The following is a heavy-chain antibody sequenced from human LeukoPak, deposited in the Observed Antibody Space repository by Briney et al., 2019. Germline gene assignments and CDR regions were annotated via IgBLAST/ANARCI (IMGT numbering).Heavy chain of an antibody. CDR2: IYTSGST. V-gene: IGHV4-4*07. CDR1: GGSISSYY. Sequence: SDPLSLTCTVSGGSISSYYRSWIRQPAGKGLEWIGRIYTSGSTNYNPPLKSRVTISVDKSKNQFSLKLISVTAADTAVYYCAREIGYCSSTSCYYYYYYMDVWGKGTTVTVSS. J-gene: IGHJ6*03. D-gene: IGHD2-2*01. CDR3: AREIGYCSSTSCYYYYYYMDV.